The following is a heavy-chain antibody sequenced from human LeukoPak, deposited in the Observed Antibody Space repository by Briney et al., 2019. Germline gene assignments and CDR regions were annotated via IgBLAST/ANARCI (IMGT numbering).Heavy chain of an antibody. CDR2: ITWNSGYI. J-gene: IGHJ4*02. Sequence: GGSLRLSYAGSGFTFDDYAMHWVRQAPGEGLEWVSGITWNSGYIGYADSVKGRYTNSRDNAKNSLYLQMNSLRAEDTALYYCVRAVKGNHYMKGFDYWGQGILVTVSS. D-gene: IGHD1-14*01. V-gene: IGHV3-9*01. CDR3: VRAVKGNHYMKGFDY. CDR1: GFTFDDYA.